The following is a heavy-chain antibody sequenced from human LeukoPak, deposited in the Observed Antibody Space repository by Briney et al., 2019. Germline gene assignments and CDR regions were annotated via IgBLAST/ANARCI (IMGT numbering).Heavy chain of an antibody. CDR1: GFTFSSYA. D-gene: IGHD6-19*01. J-gene: IGHJ4*02. Sequence: PGGSLRLSCAASGFTFSSYAMSWVRQAPGKGLEWVSAISGSGGSTYYADSVKGRFTTSRDNSKNTLYLQMNSLRAEDTAVYYCARPQWLAAYFDYWGQGTLVTVSS. CDR3: ARPQWLAAYFDY. CDR2: ISGSGGST. V-gene: IGHV3-23*01.